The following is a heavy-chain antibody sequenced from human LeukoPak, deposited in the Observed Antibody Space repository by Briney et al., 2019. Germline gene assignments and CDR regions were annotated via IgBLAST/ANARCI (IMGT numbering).Heavy chain of an antibody. CDR2: IIPIFGTA. J-gene: IGHJ6*03. D-gene: IGHD1-26*01. CDR3: ARDVGATTPNYYYYYYMDV. CDR1: GYTSTSYG. V-gene: IGHV1-69*13. Sequence: ASVKVSCKASGYTSTSYGISWVRQAPGQGLEWMGGIIPIFGTANYAQKFQGRVTITADESTSTAYMELSSLRSEDTAVYYCARDVGATTPNYYYYYYMDVWGKGTTVTISS.